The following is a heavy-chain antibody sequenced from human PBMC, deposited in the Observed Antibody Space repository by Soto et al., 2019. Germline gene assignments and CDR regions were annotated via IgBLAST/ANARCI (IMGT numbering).Heavy chain of an antibody. D-gene: IGHD6-25*01. CDR3: VIEMWTRSGPQNFFDY. CDR2: ITPNSGAT. CDR1: GYTFTSYG. Sequence: QVQLVQSEGELRQPGASVTVSCRASGYTFTSYGIIWVRQAPGQGLEWMGYITPNSGATTYAQNLQGRLTLTTDTSTSTAYMELRSLSSDHTAIYYCVIEMWTRSGPQNFFDYWGLGALVTVSS. V-gene: IGHV1-18*01. J-gene: IGHJ4*02.